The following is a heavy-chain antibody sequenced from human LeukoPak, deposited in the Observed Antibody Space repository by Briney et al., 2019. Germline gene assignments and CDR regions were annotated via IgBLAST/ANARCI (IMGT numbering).Heavy chain of an antibody. D-gene: IGHD1-7*01. Sequence: ASVKVSCKASGYTFTNNTINWVRQATGQGLEWMGWMNPNSGSTGYAHNFQGRVTMTRNTSISTAYRELSSLRSEDTAVYYCARGVIGTGGDWFDPWGQGTLVTVSS. CDR1: GYTFTNNT. J-gene: IGHJ5*02. CDR3: ARGVIGTGGDWFDP. CDR2: MNPNSGST. V-gene: IGHV1-8*01.